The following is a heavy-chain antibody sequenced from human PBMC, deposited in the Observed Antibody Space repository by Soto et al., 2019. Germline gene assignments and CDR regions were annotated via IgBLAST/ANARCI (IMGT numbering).Heavy chain of an antibody. CDR2: IYYSGST. D-gene: IGHD3-16*01. Sequence: PSETLSLTCTVSGGSISSGGYYWSWIRQHPGKGLEWIGYIYYSGSTYYNPSLKSRVTISVDTSKNQFSLKLSSVTAADTAVYYCARGEWLGERRFDPWGQGTLVTVCS. J-gene: IGHJ5*02. CDR1: GGSISSGGYY. V-gene: IGHV4-31*03. CDR3: ARGEWLGERRFDP.